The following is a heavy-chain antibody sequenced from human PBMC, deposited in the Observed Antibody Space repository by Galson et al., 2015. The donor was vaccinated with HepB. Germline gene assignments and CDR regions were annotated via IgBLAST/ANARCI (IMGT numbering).Heavy chain of an antibody. CDR3: ARDGSMGPTNYLDY. CDR2: ISGYNGHT. CDR1: GYSLTSFG. J-gene: IGHJ4*02. V-gene: IGHV1-18*01. D-gene: IGHD1-26*01. Sequence: SVKVSCKASGYSLTSFGISWVRQAPGQGLEWMGWISGYNGHTIYALKFQGRVTMTTDTSTSIVYMEMRSLRSDDTAVYYCARDGSMGPTNYLDYWGQGTLVTVSS.